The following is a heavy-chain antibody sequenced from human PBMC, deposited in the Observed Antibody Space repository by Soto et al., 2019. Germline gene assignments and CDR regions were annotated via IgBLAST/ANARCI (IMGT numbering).Heavy chain of an antibody. CDR2: TYYRSKWYN. V-gene: IGHV6-1*01. J-gene: IGHJ5*02. CDR3: ARVLYSSSSGGFDP. D-gene: IGHD6-6*01. CDR1: GDSVSSNSAA. Sequence: SQTLSLTCAISGDSVSSNSAAWNWIRQSPSRGLEWLGRTYYRSKWYNDYAVSVKGRITINPDTSKNQFSLQLNSVTPEDTAVYYCARVLYSSSSGGFDPWGQGTLVTVSS.